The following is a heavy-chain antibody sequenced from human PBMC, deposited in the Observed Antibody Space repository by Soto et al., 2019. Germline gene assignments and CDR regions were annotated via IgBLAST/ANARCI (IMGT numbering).Heavy chain of an antibody. CDR3: ARLRIATNNYKWFDP. D-gene: IGHD2-21*01. CDR1: GAALNSGNYY. J-gene: IGHJ5*02. V-gene: IGHV4-31*03. CDR2: IYVTGAV. Sequence: SETLSLTCSVSGAALNSGNYYGSWIRQVPGKGLEWIGHIYVTGAVDYNPSLRDRITISQDTSERQFSLNLRLVTAADTAVYYCARLRIATNNYKWFDPWGQGTLVTVSS.